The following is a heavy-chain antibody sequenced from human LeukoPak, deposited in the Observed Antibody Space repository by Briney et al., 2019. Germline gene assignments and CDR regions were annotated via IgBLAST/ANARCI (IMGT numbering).Heavy chain of an antibody. V-gene: IGHV4-59*08. J-gene: IGHJ6*02. CDR3: ATDTYGMDV. CDR2: IYYSGST. CDR1: GGSISSYY. Sequence: PSETLSLTCTVSGGSISSYYWSWIRQPPGKGLEWIGYIYYSGSTNYNPSPKGRVTISVDTSKNQFSLKLSSVTAADTAVYYCATDTYGMDVWGQGTTVTVSS. D-gene: IGHD3-9*01.